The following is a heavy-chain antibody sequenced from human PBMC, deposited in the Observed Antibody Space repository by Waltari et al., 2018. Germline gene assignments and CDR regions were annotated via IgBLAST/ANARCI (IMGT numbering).Heavy chain of an antibody. CDR2: IYYSGST. D-gene: IGHD2-15*01. Sequence: QLQLQESGPGLVKPSETLSLTCTVSGGSISSSSSYWGWIRQPPGKGLEWIGSIYYSGSTYYNPSLKSRVTISVDTSKNQFSLKLSSVTAADTAVYYCARDYGGNGRFDYWGQGTLVTVSS. V-gene: IGHV4-39*07. CDR1: GGSISSSSSY. CDR3: ARDYGGNGRFDY. J-gene: IGHJ4*02.